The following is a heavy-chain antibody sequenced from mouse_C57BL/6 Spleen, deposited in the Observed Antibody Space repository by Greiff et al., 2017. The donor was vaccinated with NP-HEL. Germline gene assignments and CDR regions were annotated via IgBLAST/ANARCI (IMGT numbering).Heavy chain of an antibody. D-gene: IGHD1-1*01. CDR2: IDPEDGET. J-gene: IGHJ4*01. CDR1: GFNIKDYY. Sequence: VQLQQSGAELVKPGASVKLSCTASGFNIKDYYMHWVKQRTEQGLEWIGRIDPEDGETKYAPKFQGKATITADTSSNTAYLKLSSLTSEDTAVDYCARPRITTVVAHYAMDYWGQGTSVTVSS. CDR3: ARPRITTVVAHYAMDY. V-gene: IGHV14-2*01.